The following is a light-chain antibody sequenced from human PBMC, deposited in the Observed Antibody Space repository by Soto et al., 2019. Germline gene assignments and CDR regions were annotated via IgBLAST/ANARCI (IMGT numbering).Light chain of an antibody. Sequence: DIQMTQSPSTLSASVGDRVSITCRASQSISSWWAWYQQKPGKAPKLLIYDASSLESAVPSRFSGSGSGTEFTLTISSLQPDDFATYYCQQYERYSTFGQGTKVDIK. CDR3: QQYERYST. J-gene: IGKJ1*01. V-gene: IGKV1-5*01. CDR1: QSISSW. CDR2: DAS.